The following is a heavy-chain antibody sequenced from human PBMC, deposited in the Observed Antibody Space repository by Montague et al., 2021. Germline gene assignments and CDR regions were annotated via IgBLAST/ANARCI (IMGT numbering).Heavy chain of an antibody. CDR1: GYSITSGYY. J-gene: IGHJ4*02. V-gene: IGHV4-38-2*02. CDR2: VYHTGGT. D-gene: IGHD3-16*01. CDR3: ARIGGGDYSVS. Sequence: SETLSLTCNVSGYSITSGYYCGWIRQSPERGLEWIGSVYHTGGTYYIPSLKRRVTISVDTSKNQVSLRLNSVIAADTALYYCARIGGGDYSVSRGQGILVTVSP.